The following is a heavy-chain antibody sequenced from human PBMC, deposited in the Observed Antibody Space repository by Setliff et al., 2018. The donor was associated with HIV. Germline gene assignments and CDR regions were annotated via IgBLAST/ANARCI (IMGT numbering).Heavy chain of an antibody. CDR1: GGSVTDYF. CDR3: ARGHTWNYYGGDYFDY. V-gene: IGHV4-59*02. CDR2: IYSSGNT. D-gene: IGHD1-7*01. Sequence: PSETLSLTCTVSGGSVTDYFWNWIRQPPGKGLEWIGYIYSSGNTNYNPSLESRVSLSLDPPKNQLSLRLSSVTAPDTAVYYCARGHTWNYYGGDYFDYWGQGSLVTVS. J-gene: IGHJ4*02.